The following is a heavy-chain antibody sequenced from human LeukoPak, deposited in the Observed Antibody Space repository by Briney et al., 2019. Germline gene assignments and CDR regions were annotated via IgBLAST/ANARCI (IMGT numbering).Heavy chain of an antibody. Sequence: GGSLRLSCAASGFTFSSYSMTWVRQAPGKGLEWVSSISSSSSYIYYADSVKGRFTISRDNAKNSLYLQMNSLRAEDTAVYYCARTRYQLRTIDYWGQGTLVTVSS. J-gene: IGHJ4*02. CDR1: GFTFSSYS. CDR3: ARTRYQLRTIDY. CDR2: ISSSSSYI. V-gene: IGHV3-21*01. D-gene: IGHD2-2*01.